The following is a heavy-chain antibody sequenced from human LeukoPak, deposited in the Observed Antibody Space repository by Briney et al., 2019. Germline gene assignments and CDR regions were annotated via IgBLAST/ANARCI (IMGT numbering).Heavy chain of an antibody. CDR1: GGSFSGYY. V-gene: IGHV4-34*01. CDR3: ARGRGKKLRFLEWLLVAPFDY. Sequence: PSETLSLTXAVYGGSFSGYYWSWIRQPPGKGLEWIGEINHSGSTNYNPSLKRRVTISVDTSKNQFSLKLSSVTAADTAVYYCARGRGKKLRFLEWLLVAPFDYWGQGTLVTVSS. J-gene: IGHJ4*02. CDR2: INHSGST. D-gene: IGHD3-3*01.